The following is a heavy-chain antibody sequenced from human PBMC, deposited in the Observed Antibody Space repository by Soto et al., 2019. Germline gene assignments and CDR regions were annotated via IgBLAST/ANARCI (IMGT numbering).Heavy chain of an antibody. CDR2: IYYSGST. CDR1: GGSISSSSYY. V-gene: IGHV4-39*01. D-gene: IGHD3-3*01. Sequence: PSETLSLTCTVSGGSISSSSYYWGWIRQPPGKGLEWIGSIYYSGSTYYNPSLKSRVTISVDTSKNQFSLKLSSVTAADTAVYYCARVAYYDFWSGPLYYGMDVWGQGTTVTVSS. CDR3: ARVAYYDFWSGPLYYGMDV. J-gene: IGHJ6*02.